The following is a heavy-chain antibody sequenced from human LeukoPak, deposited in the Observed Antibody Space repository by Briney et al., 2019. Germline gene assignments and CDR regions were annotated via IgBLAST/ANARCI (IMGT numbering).Heavy chain of an antibody. CDR3: ARSHIAVVTASGMDV. CDR1: GDSVSSNSAA. J-gene: IGHJ6*02. D-gene: IGHD2-21*02. CDR2: TDYRSKWYN. V-gene: IGHV6-1*01. Sequence: SQNLSLTCAISGDSVSSNSAAWNWIRQAPSRGLEWLGRTDYRSKWYNDYAVSVKSRITIKPDTSKNLFSLQLNSVTPEDTAVYYCARSHIAVVTASGMDVWGQGTTVTVSS.